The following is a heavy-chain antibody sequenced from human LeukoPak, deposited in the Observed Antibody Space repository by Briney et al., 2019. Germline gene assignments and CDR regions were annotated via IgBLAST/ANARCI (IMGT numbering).Heavy chain of an antibody. CDR2: ISGSGDTT. V-gene: IGHV3-23*01. D-gene: IGHD2-15*01. CDR3: GKQTVVRTAYYGY. J-gene: IGHJ4*02. CDR1: EFPFSNYA. Sequence: GSLPLSCAASEFPFSNYAMSGVRQAPGKGLGWVSAISGSGDTTYYADSVKCRFTVSRDNSKNTLYLQLNSRRAEDTAAYYCGKQTVVRTAYYGYWGQGTLVTVSS.